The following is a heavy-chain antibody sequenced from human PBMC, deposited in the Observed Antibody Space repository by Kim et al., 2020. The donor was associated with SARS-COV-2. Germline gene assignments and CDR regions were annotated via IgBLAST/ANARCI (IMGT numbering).Heavy chain of an antibody. Sequence: SETLSLTCTVSGGSISSSSYYWGWIRQPPGKGLEWIASIYYSGSTYYNPSLKSRVTISVDTSKNQFSLRLSSVTAADTAVYYCARHYSQVGAPPRNWGQGTLVTVSS. V-gene: IGHV4-39*01. D-gene: IGHD1-26*01. J-gene: IGHJ1*01. CDR1: GGSISSSSYY. CDR2: IYYSGST. CDR3: ARHYSQVGAPPRN.